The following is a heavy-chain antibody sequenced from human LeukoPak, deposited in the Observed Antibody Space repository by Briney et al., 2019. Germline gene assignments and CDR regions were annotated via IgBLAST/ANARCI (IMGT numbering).Heavy chain of an antibody. CDR3: ARGGYYVWGSYRPYYFDY. Sequence: PSETLSLTCAVYGGSFSGYYWSWIRQPPGKGLEWIGEINHSGSTNYNPSLKSRVTISVDTSKNQFSLKLSSVTAADTAVYYCARGGYYVWGSYRPYYFDYWGQGTLVTVSS. CDR2: INHSGST. V-gene: IGHV4-34*01. CDR1: GGSFSGYY. D-gene: IGHD3-16*02. J-gene: IGHJ4*02.